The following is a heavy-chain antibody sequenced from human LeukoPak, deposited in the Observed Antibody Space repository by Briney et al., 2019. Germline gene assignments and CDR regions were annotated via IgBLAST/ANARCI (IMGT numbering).Heavy chain of an antibody. CDR2: IKPDGSDQ. J-gene: IGHJ4*02. CDR1: GFTFRGYW. Sequence: GGSLRLSCAASGFTFRGYWMTWVRQAPGKGLEWVATIKPDGSDQYYVDFLRGRITISRDNTENSLYLQMNSLRAEDTAVYYCAREAGYCSGGSCYLPVFDYWGQGTLVTVSS. D-gene: IGHD2-15*01. V-gene: IGHV3-7*01. CDR3: AREAGYCSGGSCYLPVFDY.